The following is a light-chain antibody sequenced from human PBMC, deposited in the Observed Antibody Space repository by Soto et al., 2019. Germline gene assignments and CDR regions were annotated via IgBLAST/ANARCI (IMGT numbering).Light chain of an antibody. CDR2: KAP. V-gene: IGKV1-5*03. CDR3: QQYNTYWT. CDR1: QSVSSK. Sequence: DIQMTQSPSTLSASEGDRVTITCRASQSVSSKLAWYQQKPGKAPKLLIYKAPSLESGVPSRFSGSGSGTEFTLTISSLQPDDFATYYCQQYNTYWTFGQGTKVDIK. J-gene: IGKJ1*01.